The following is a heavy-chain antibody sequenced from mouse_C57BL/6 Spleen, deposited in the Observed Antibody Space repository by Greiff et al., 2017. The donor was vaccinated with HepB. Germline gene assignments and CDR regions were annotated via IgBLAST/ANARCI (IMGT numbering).Heavy chain of an antibody. Sequence: VKLMESAAELVKPGASVKISCKVSGYTFTDHTIHWMKQRPEQGLEWIGYIYPRDGSTKYNEKFKCKTTLTADKSSSTAYMHLNRLTSEDSAVYFGACGGSSWFAYLGQGTLVTVSA. CDR1: GYTFTDHT. J-gene: IGHJ3*01. CDR3: ACGGSSWFAY. CDR2: IYPRDGST. V-gene: IGHV1-78*01.